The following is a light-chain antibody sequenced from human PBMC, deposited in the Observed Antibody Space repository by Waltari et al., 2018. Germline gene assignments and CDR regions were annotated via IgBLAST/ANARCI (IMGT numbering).Light chain of an antibody. J-gene: IGKJ2*01. CDR3: QQRSNWTPHT. CDR1: QSVGTY. CDR2: DAS. Sequence: EMVFTQSPATLSLSPGETATLSCRASQSVGTYLAWYQQRPGQAPRLLIYDASNRATGIPARFRGSGSGTDFTLTISSLEPEDFAVYYCQQRSNWTPHTFGQGARLEIK. V-gene: IGKV3-11*01.